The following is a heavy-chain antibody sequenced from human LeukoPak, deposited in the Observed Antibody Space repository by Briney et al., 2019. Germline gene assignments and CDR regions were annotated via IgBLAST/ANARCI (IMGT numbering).Heavy chain of an antibody. CDR3: AGGSITIFGAGDV. Sequence: GGSLRLSCAASGFTFSTYAMHWVRQAPGKGLEWVAVIAFDGSNDHSTDSVKGRFGISRDNSKNTVYLQMNSLRAGDTAVYYCAGGSITIFGAGDVWGKGTTVTVSS. D-gene: IGHD3-3*01. J-gene: IGHJ6*04. CDR1: GFTFSTYA. CDR2: IAFDGSND. V-gene: IGHV3-30*09.